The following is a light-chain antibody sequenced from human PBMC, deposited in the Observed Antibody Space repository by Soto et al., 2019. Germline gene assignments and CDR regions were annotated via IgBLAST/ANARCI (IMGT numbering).Light chain of an antibody. V-gene: IGKV3-11*01. CDR2: DAS. CDR3: QQREDWPRA. J-gene: IGKJ4*01. CDR1: QSVGDY. Sequence: EIVLTQSPATLSLSPGERATLSCRASQSVGDYLGWYQQKPGQAPRLLIYDASQRATGVPARFSASGSGTEFTLTIISLEPEDFSIYYCQQREDWPRAFGGGTKVEFK.